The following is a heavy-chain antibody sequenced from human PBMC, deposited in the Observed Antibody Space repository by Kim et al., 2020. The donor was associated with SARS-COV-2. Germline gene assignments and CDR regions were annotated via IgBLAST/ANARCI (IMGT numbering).Heavy chain of an antibody. CDR2: LNLDGSET. CDR3: ARDEAGYSV. J-gene: IGHJ4*02. D-gene: IGHD5-12*01. Sequence: GASLRLSCAASGFSLERFWMSWLRQAPGKGPEWVANLNLDGSETYYVDSVKGRFTISRDNAKNSLYLQMNYVRADDTAVYYCARDEAGYSVWGQGTLVTVSS. CDR1: GFSLERFW. V-gene: IGHV3-7*01.